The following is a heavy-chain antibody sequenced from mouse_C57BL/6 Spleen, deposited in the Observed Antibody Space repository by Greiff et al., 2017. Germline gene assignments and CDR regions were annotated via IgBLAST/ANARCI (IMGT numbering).Heavy chain of an antibody. V-gene: IGHV1-15*01. CDR1: GYTFTDYE. D-gene: IGHD4-1*01. Sequence: VQLQQSGAELVRPGASVTLSCKASGYTFTDYEMHWVKQTPVHGLEWIGAIDPETGGTAYNQKFKGKAILTAAKSSSTAYMELRSLTSEDSAVYYCTRGRTGTVYWYFDVWGTGTTVTVSS. J-gene: IGHJ1*03. CDR2: IDPETGGT. CDR3: TRGRTGTVYWYFDV.